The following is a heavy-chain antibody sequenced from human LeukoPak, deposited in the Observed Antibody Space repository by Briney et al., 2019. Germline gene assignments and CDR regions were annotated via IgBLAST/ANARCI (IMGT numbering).Heavy chain of an antibody. V-gene: IGHV3-21*01. J-gene: IGHJ3*02. CDR2: TSSGSDYI. D-gene: IGHD1-26*01. CDR3: ARGHSGSYQRTDAFDI. Sequence: GGSLRLSCAASGFAFISYSINWVRQAPGKGLERVSSTSSGSDYIYYADSMKGRFSTSRGNAKNSLYLQMNSLRVEDTAVYYCARGHSGSYQRTDAFDIWGQGTMVTVSS. CDR1: GFAFISYS.